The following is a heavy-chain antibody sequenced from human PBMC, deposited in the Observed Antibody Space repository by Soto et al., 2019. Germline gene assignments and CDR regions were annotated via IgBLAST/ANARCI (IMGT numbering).Heavy chain of an antibody. J-gene: IGHJ6*02. Sequence: GSSVKVSCKASGYTFTGYYVHWVREAPGQGLEWMGWINPETGGTSYAQKFQGRVTLSRDTSINTAYLEVSRLRFDDAAVYFCARERYQVISDGMDVWVQGTTVTV. CDR2: INPETGGT. CDR3: ARERYQVISDGMDV. CDR1: GYTFTGYY. V-gene: IGHV1-2*02. D-gene: IGHD2-2*01.